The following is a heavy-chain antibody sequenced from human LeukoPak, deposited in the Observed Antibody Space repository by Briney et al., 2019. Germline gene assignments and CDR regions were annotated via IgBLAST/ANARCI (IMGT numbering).Heavy chain of an antibody. CDR1: GGSISSYY. J-gene: IGHJ4*02. D-gene: IGHD2-15*01. CDR2: IYYRGST. CDR3: ARSDVVVAATPYFDY. V-gene: IGHV4-59*12. Sequence: PSETLSLTCTVSGGSISSYYWGWIRQPPGKGPEWIGYIYYRGSTNYNPSLKSRVTMSVDTSKNQFSLKLSSVTAADTAVYYCARSDVVVAATPYFDYWGQGTLVTVSS.